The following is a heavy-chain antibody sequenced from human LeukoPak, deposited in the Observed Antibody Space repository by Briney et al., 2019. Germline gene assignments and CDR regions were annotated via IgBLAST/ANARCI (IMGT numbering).Heavy chain of an antibody. CDR2: TAGSGISK. Sequence: GGSLRLSCAASGFTFNAFGMNWVRQAPGRGLEWASSTAGSGISKDYADSVKGRFTISKDKSKNTLYLQMDNLRAEDTGVYFCARLPTFYYDSSGHHYDYWGQGTLVTVSS. V-gene: IGHV3-23*01. D-gene: IGHD3-22*01. J-gene: IGHJ4*02. CDR1: GFTFNAFG. CDR3: ARLPTFYYDSSGHHYDY.